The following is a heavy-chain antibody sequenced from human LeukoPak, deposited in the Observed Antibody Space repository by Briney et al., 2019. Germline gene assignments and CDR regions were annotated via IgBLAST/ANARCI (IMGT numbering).Heavy chain of an antibody. V-gene: IGHV1-69*13. CDR2: IIPIFGTA. CDR1: RGTFSSYA. D-gene: IGHD3-3*01. J-gene: IGHJ3*02. CDR3: ARGNYDFWSGYPFDAFDI. Sequence: SVKVSCKASRGTFSSYAISWVRQAPGQGLEWMGGIIPIFGTANYAQKFQGRVTITADESTSTAYMELSSLRSEDTAVYYCARGNYDFWSGYPFDAFDIWGQGTMVTVSS.